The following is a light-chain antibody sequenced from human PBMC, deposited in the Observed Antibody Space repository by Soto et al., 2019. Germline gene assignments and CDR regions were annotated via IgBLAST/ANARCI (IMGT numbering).Light chain of an antibody. CDR3: SSYAGSTTFDV. V-gene: IGLV2-8*01. CDR2: DVN. J-gene: IGLJ1*01. Sequence: QSVLTQPPSASGSHGQSVAISCTGTNSDVGGYNYVSWYQQHPGKAPKLMIYDVNKRPSGVPDRFSGSKSGNTASLTVSGLQAEDEADYYCSSYAGSTTFDVFGTGTKVTVL. CDR1: NSDVGGYNY.